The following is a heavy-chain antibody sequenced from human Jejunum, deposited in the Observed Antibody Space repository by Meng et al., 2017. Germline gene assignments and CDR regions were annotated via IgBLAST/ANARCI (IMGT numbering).Heavy chain of an antibody. CDR3: ARDEDGTAMFY. CDR1: GYTFTNYG. CDR2: FTAFNGLS. J-gene: IGHJ4*02. Sequence: QVQLVQPGPEVKKPRAPGKVPCKASGYTFTNYGISWVRQAPGQGLEWMAWFTAFNGLSTYTQKLQGRVTVATDSSTNTAYMELTNLTSDDTAVYYCARDEDGTAMFYWGQGTLVTVSS. V-gene: IGHV1-18*01. D-gene: IGHD5-18*01.